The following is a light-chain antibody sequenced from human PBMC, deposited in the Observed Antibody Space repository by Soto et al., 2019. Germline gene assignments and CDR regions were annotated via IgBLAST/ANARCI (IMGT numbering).Light chain of an antibody. CDR3: QQYGSSPPMYT. CDR1: QSVSSSS. J-gene: IGKJ2*01. V-gene: IGKV3-20*01. CDR2: GAS. Sequence: EIVLTQSPGTLSLSPGERATLSCRASQSVSSSSLAWYQQKPGQAPRLLIYGASSRATGIPDRFSGSGSGTDFTLTISRLEREDFAVYYCQQYGSSPPMYTFGQGTKLEIK.